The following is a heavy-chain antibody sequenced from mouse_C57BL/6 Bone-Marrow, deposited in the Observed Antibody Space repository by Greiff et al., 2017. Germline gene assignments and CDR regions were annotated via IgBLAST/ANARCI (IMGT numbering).Heavy chain of an antibody. D-gene: IGHD1-2*01. V-gene: IGHV1-59*01. CDR3: APLLRERDD. Sequence: QVQLQQPGAELVRPGTSVKLSCKASGYTFTSYWMHWVKQRPGQGLEWIGVIDPSDSYTNYNQKFKGKATLTVDTSSSTAYMQLSSLTSEDSAVYYCAPLLRERDDWGQGTTLTVSS. J-gene: IGHJ2*01. CDR2: IDPSDSYT. CDR1: GYTFTSYW.